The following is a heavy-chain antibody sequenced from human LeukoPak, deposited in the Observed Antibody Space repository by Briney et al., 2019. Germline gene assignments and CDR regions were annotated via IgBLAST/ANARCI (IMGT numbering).Heavy chain of an antibody. Sequence: GGSLRLSCAASGFTFSSYATSWVRQAPGKGLEWVSAISGSGGSTYYADSVKGRFTISRDNSKNTLYLQMNSLRAEDTAVYYCAKPNCGGDCYSFDYWDQGTLVTVSS. D-gene: IGHD2-21*01. CDR3: AKPNCGGDCYSFDY. V-gene: IGHV3-23*01. CDR1: GFTFSSYA. CDR2: ISGSGGST. J-gene: IGHJ4*02.